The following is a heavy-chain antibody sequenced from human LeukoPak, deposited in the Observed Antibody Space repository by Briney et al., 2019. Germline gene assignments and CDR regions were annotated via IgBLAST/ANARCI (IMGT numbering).Heavy chain of an antibody. D-gene: IGHD6-13*01. CDR2: IYYSGST. CDR1: GGSISSYY. J-gene: IGHJ1*01. CDR3: ARHGIAAAEYFQH. Sequence: SETLSLTCTVSGGSISSYYWSWIRQPPGKGLEWIGYIYYSGSTNYNPSLKSRVTISVDTSKNQFSLKLSSVTAADTAVYYCARHGIAAAEYFQHWGQGTLVTVSS. V-gene: IGHV4-59*08.